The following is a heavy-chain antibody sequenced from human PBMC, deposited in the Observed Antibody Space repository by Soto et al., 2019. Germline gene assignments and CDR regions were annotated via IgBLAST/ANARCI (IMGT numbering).Heavy chain of an antibody. V-gene: IGHV1-69*19. D-gene: IGHD1-20*01. CDR1: GGPFAYFP. CDR2: IIPVIGTP. Sequence: QEQLVQSGAEVKKPGSSVRVSCKTSGGPFAYFPISWVRQAPGQRPEWVGGIIPVIGTPSYAQKVKGRVTRTADHSTTTSDREVRRLRFQDTAGYYCARDPGLTVDVTPGHPRGSRFGMDVWGQGTTVIVS. CDR3: ARDPGLTVDVTPGHPRGSRFGMDV. J-gene: IGHJ6*02.